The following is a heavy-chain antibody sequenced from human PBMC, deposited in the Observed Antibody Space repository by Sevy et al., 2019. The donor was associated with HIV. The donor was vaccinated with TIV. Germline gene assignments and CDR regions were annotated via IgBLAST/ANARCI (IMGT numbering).Heavy chain of an antibody. D-gene: IGHD4-17*01. CDR2: IYHTGNT. Sequence: SETLSLTCAVSGGSISSGLYSWNWIRQPPGRGLEWIGYIYHTGNTYYNPSLKTRVTISVDRSKNQFSLRLTSVTAADTAVYYCARDSDDYPYYFDHWGQGTLVTVSS. CDR3: ARDSDDYPYYFDH. CDR1: GGSISSGLYS. V-gene: IGHV4-30-2*01. J-gene: IGHJ4*02.